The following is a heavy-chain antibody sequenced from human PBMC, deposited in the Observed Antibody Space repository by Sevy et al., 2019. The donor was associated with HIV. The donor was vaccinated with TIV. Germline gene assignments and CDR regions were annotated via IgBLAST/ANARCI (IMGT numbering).Heavy chain of an antibody. CDR2: TYYRSKCYN. CDR1: GDSVSSNSAA. V-gene: IGHV6-1*01. D-gene: IGHD6-19*01. J-gene: IGHJ4*02. Sequence: SQTLSLTCAISGDSVSSNSAAWNWIRQSPSRGLEWLGRTYYRSKCYNDYAVSVKSRITINPDTSKNQFSLQLNSVTPEDTAVYYCARDGAQDSSGWYRKPSGFDYWGQGTLVTVSS. CDR3: ARDGAQDSSGWYRKPSGFDY.